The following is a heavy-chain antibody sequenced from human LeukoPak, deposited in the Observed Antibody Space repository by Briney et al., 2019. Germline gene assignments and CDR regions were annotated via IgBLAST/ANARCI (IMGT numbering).Heavy chain of an antibody. J-gene: IGHJ3*02. CDR3: ARIVVVITPDAFDI. CDR2: IIPIFGTA. CDR1: GGTFSSYA. D-gene: IGHD3-22*01. V-gene: IGHV1-69*13. Sequence: SVKVSCKASGGTFSSYAISWVRQAPGQGLEWMGGIIPIFGTANYAQKFQGRVTITADESTSTAYMELSSLRSEDTAVYYCARIVVVITPDAFDIWGQGTMVTVSS.